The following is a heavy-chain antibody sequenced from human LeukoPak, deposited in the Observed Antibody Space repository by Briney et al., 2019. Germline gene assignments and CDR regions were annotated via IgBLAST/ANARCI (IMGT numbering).Heavy chain of an antibody. J-gene: IGHJ4*02. CDR3: AKGSSGYFFDL. CDR1: GFTFSSYT. V-gene: IGHV3-23*01. Sequence: PGGSLRLSCAASGFTFSSYTMNWVRQAPGKGLEWVSAISNDGGGTTYADFVKGRFSVSRDNSKNTLFLQMNSLRAEDTALYYCAKGSSGYFFDLWGQGTLDTVSS. CDR2: ISNDGGGT. D-gene: IGHD3-22*01.